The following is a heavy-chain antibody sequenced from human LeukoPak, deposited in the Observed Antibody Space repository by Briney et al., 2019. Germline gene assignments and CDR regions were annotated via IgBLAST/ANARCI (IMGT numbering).Heavy chain of an antibody. CDR2: IYHNGRT. CDR3: ARASCGGGTCYDSRGWFDP. D-gene: IGHD2-15*01. V-gene: IGHV4-59*01. J-gene: IGHJ5*02. Sequence: SETLSLTCTVSGGSISSYYWSWIRQPPGKGLDWIGFIYHNGRTDYNPSLKSRVTISADTSKNQFSLRLSSVTAADTAVYYCARASCGGGTCYDSRGWFDPWGQGTLVTVSS. CDR1: GGSISSYY.